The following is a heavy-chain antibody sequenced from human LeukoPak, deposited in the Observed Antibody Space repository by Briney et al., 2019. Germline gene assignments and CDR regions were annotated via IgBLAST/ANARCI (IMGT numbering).Heavy chain of an antibody. D-gene: IGHD2-15*01. CDR1: RFTFSDYY. J-gene: IGHJ4*02. CDR3: ARVYRSGGSIDY. V-gene: IGHV3-11*04. Sequence: GGSLRLSCAASRFTFSDYYMTWIRQAPGKGLEWVSYISNTGSTMYYADSVKGRFTISRDNAKNSLYLQMNSLRAEDTAVYYCARVYRSGGSIDYWGQGTLVTVSS. CDR2: ISNTGSTM.